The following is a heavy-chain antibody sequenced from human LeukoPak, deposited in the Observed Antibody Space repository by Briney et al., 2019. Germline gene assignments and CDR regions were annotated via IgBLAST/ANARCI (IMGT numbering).Heavy chain of an antibody. Sequence: ASVKVSCKASGYTFTSYYMHWVRQAPGQGLEWMGWISAYNGNTNYAQKLQGRVTMTTDTSTSTAYMELRSLRSDDTAVYYCARPIGPITGTTKYYFDYWGQGTLVTVSS. D-gene: IGHD1-14*01. CDR1: GYTFTSYY. CDR2: ISAYNGNT. V-gene: IGHV1-18*04. CDR3: ARPIGPITGTTKYYFDY. J-gene: IGHJ4*02.